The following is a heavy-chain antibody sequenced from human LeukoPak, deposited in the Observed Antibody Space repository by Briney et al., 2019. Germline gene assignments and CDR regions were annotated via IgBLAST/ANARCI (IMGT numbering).Heavy chain of an antibody. CDR1: GGSFSGYY. D-gene: IGHD6-13*01. V-gene: IGHV4-34*01. Sequence: SETLSLTCAVYGGSFSGYYWSWIRQPPGKGLEWIGEINHSGSTNYNPSLKSRVTISVDTSKNQFSLKLSSVTAADTAVYYCARARYSSSWPIVKYYCYMDVWGKGTTVTISS. J-gene: IGHJ6*03. CDR3: ARARYSSSWPIVKYYCYMDV. CDR2: INHSGST.